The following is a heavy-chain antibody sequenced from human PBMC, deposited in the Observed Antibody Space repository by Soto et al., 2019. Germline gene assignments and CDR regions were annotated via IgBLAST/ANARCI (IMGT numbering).Heavy chain of an antibody. D-gene: IGHD3-22*01. V-gene: IGHV5-51*01. J-gene: IGHJ5*02. CDR2: ISPGDSHT. Sequence: GESLKISCKASGYSFTSYWIGWVRQMPGKGLEWMGIISPGDSHTIYSPSFQGQVTISVDKSISTAYLQWSSLKASDTAIYYFARPRNYYDSIGYYYWFDPWGQGTLVTVSS. CDR1: GYSFTSYW. CDR3: ARPRNYYDSIGYYYWFDP.